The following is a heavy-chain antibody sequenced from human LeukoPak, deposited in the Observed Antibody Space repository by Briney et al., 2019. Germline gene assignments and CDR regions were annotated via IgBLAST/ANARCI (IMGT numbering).Heavy chain of an antibody. CDR1: GGPFSGYY. V-gene: IGHV4-34*01. Sequence: KPSETLSLLCAVYGGPFSGYYWNWISQPPGKGLEGVGEINHSESTNYNQSLKSRVARSVDTSKNQFSLKLISVTAADTAVYYCARREIAGAGIISWFDSWGQGTLVTVSS. CDR2: INHSEST. D-gene: IGHD6-19*01. J-gene: IGHJ5*01. CDR3: ARREIAGAGIISWFDS.